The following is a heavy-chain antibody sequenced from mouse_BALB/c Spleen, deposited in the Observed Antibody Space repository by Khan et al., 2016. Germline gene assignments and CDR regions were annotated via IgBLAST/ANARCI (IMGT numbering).Heavy chain of an antibody. CDR2: IWSDGST. J-gene: IGHJ4*01. D-gene: IGHD2-3*01. CDR1: GCSLTSYG. V-gene: IGHV2-6*02. Sequence: QVQLKQSGPGLVAPSQSLSITCTVSGCSLTSYGVHWVRQPPGKGLEWLVVIWSDGSTTYNSALKSRLSISKDNSKSQVFLKMNSLQTDDTAMYYCARRDDGGGARDYWGQGTSVTVSS. CDR3: ARRDDGGGARDY.